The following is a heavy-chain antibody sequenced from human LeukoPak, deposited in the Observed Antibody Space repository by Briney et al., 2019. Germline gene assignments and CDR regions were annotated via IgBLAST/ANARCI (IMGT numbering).Heavy chain of an antibody. V-gene: IGHV1-69*05. CDR2: IIPIFGTA. Sequence: ASVKVSCKASGGTFSSYAISWVRQAPGQGLEWMGGIIPIFGTASYAQKFQGRVTITTDESTSTAYMELSSLRSEDTAVYYCAGSGYYGNYYYYYMDVWGKGTTVTVSS. D-gene: IGHD3-22*01. CDR3: AGSGYYGNYYYYYMDV. CDR1: GGTFSSYA. J-gene: IGHJ6*03.